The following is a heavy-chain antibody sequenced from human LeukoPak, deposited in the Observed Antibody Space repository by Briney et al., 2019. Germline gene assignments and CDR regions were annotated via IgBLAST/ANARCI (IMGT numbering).Heavy chain of an antibody. D-gene: IGHD6-6*01. CDR3: ARVLPRIAARPHYMDV. Sequence: SETLSLTCTVSGGSISSYYWSWIRQPPGKGLEWIGYIYYSGSTNYNPSLKSRVTISVDTSKNQFSLKLSSVTAADTAVYYCARVLPRIAARPHYMDVWGKGTTVTVSS. CDR2: IYYSGST. V-gene: IGHV4-59*01. J-gene: IGHJ6*03. CDR1: GGSISSYY.